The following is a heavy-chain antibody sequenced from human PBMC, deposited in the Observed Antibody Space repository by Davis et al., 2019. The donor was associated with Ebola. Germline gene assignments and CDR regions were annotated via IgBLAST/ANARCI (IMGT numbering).Heavy chain of an antibody. CDR2: TGNKANSYTT. CDR3: VRERLWSGHRCFDY. Sequence: GESLKISCAASGFTFSSYWMHWVRQAPGKGLEWVGRTGNKANSYTTEYAASVKGRFTISRDVSKNSLYLQMNSLKTEDTAVYYCVRERLWSGHRCFDYWGQGTLVTVSS. V-gene: IGHV3-72*01. D-gene: IGHD3-3*01. J-gene: IGHJ4*02. CDR1: GFTFSSYW.